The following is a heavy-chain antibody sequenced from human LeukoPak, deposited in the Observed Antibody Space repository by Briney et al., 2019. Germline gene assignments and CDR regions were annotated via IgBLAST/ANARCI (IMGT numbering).Heavy chain of an antibody. Sequence: SETLSLTCTVSGGSISSYYWSWLRQPPGKGLEWIGYIYYSGSTNYNPSLTSRVTISVDTSKNQFSLKLSSVTAADTAVYYCARVKWVYYFDYWGQGTLVTVSS. CDR2: IYYSGST. J-gene: IGHJ4*02. CDR3: ARVKWVYYFDY. CDR1: GGSISSYY. D-gene: IGHD3-22*01. V-gene: IGHV4-59*01.